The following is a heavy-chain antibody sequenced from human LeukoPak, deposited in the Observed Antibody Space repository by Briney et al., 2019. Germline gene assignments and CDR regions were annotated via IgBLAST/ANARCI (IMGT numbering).Heavy chain of an antibody. Sequence: PGGSLRLSCAASGFIFDNYAMSWARQAPGKGLEWVSGISGSGGSTYYADSVKGRFTISGDNSKKTLFLQMNSLRAEDTAVYYCAKWNSITSYWNYFGMDVWGQGTTVTVSS. V-gene: IGHV3-23*01. J-gene: IGHJ6*02. CDR3: AKWNSITSYWNYFGMDV. D-gene: IGHD1-1*01. CDR2: ISGSGGST. CDR1: GFIFDNYA.